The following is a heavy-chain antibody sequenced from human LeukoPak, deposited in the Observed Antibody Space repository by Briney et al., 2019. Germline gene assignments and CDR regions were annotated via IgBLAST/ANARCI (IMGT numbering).Heavy chain of an antibody. Sequence: SETLSLTCTVSGGSISRYYWSWIRQPPGKGLEWIGYIYYSGSTNYNPSLKSRVTISVDTSKNQFSLKLSSVTAADTAVYYCARGVRWWLRGGPWDYWGQGTPVTVSS. CDR3: ARGVRWWLRGGPWDY. V-gene: IGHV4-59*01. J-gene: IGHJ4*02. D-gene: IGHD5-12*01. CDR2: IYYSGST. CDR1: GGSISRYY.